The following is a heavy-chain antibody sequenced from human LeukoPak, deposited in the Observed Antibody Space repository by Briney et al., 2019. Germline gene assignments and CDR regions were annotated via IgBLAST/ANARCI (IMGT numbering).Heavy chain of an antibody. D-gene: IGHD2-2*01. CDR2: ISYDGSNK. J-gene: IGHJ4*02. Sequence: GRSLRLSCAASGFTFSSYAMHWVRQAPGKGLEWVAVISYDGSNKYYADSVKGRFTISRDNSKNTLYLQMNSLRAEDTAVYYCARVWGCSNTSCYEGTFDYWGQGTLVTVSS. V-gene: IGHV3-30*04. CDR3: ARVWGCSNTSCYEGTFDY. CDR1: GFTFSSYA.